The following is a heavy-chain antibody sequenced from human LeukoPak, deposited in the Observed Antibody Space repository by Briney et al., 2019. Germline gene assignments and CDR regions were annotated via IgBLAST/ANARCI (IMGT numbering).Heavy chain of an antibody. J-gene: IGHJ5*02. CDR3: ASPSWELGFLRFDP. Sequence: ASVKVSCKASGYTLTDYYMHWVRQAPGQGLEWMGWINPDTGGTNYAQKFQGRVTMTRDTSISTAYMELSRLRSDDTAVYYCASPSWELGFLRFDPWGQGTLVTVSS. CDR2: INPDTGGT. CDR1: GYTLTDYY. D-gene: IGHD1-26*01. V-gene: IGHV1-2*02.